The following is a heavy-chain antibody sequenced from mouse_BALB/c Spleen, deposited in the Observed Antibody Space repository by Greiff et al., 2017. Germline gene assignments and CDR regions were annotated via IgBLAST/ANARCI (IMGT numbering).Heavy chain of an antibody. D-gene: IGHD1-1*01. V-gene: IGHV5-17*02. CDR1: GFTFSSFG. CDR3: ARLYYGSSYFDV. Sequence: EVNLVESGGGLVQPGGSRKLSCAASGFTFSSFGMHWVRQAPEKGLEWVAYISSGSSTIYYADTVKGRFTISRDNPKNTLFLQMTSLRSEDTAMYYCARLYYGSSYFDVWGAGTTVTVSS. J-gene: IGHJ1*01. CDR2: ISSGSSTI.